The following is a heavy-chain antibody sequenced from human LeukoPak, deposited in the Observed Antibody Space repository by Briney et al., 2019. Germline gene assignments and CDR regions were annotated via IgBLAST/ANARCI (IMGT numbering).Heavy chain of an antibody. Sequence: PGGSLRLSCPASGFTFSSYAMSWVRQAPGKGLEWVSAISYSDGTTYYADSVKGRFTISRDNSKNTLYLQMNSLGAEDTALYYCAKPATFSGYYFDYWGQGTLVTVSS. CDR3: AKPATFSGYYFDY. V-gene: IGHV3-23*01. CDR2: ISYSDGTT. D-gene: IGHD3-10*01. CDR1: GFTFSSYA. J-gene: IGHJ4*02.